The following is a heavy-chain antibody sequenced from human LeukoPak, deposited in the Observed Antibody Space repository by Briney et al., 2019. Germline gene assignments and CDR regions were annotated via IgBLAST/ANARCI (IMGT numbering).Heavy chain of an antibody. Sequence: SETLSLTCSVSGGSISSGTYYWGWIRQPPGKGLEWVATIYYTGSMYYNPSLKGRVTVSVDTSKNQFSLKLSSVTAADTAVYYCARLPGSGYFDYWGQGILVTVSS. CDR2: IYYTGSM. CDR1: GGSISSGTYY. CDR3: ARLPGSGYFDY. D-gene: IGHD3-22*01. J-gene: IGHJ4*02. V-gene: IGHV4-39*01.